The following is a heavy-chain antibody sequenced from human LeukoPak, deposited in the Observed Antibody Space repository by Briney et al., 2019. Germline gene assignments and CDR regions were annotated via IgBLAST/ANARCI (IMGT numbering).Heavy chain of an antibody. V-gene: IGHV4-59*08. Sequence: SETLSLTCTVSGGSISSYYWSWIRQPPGKGLEWIGYIYYSGSTNYNPSLKSRVTISVDTSKSQFSLKLSSVTAADTAVYYCASRYCSGSYPTDAFDIWGQGTMVTVSS. CDR3: ASRYCSGSYPTDAFDI. J-gene: IGHJ3*02. CDR1: GGSISSYY. CDR2: IYYSGST. D-gene: IGHD3-10*01.